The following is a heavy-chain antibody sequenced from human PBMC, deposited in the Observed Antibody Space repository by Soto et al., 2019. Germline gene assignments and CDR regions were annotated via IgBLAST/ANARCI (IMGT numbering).Heavy chain of an antibody. J-gene: IGHJ3*02. CDR1: GGSISSSSYY. CDR2: IYYSGST. Sequence: SETLSLTCTVSGGSISSSSYYWGWIRQPPGKGLEWIGSIYYSGSTYYNPSPKSRVTISVDTSKNQFSLKLSSVTAADTAVYYCALDMVGDDAFDIWGQGTMVTVSS. V-gene: IGHV4-39*01. D-gene: IGHD2-15*01. CDR3: ALDMVGDDAFDI.